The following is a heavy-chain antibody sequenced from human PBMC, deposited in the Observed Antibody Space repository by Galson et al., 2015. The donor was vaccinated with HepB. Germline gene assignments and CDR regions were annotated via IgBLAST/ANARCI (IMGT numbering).Heavy chain of an antibody. Sequence: SLRLSCAASGFTFSDYYMSWIRQAPGKGLEWASYISSSSSYTNYADSVKGRFTISRDSAKNSLYLQMNSLRAEDTAVYYCAREIVVVPAATGVAFDIWGQGTMVTVSS. CDR2: ISSSSSYT. J-gene: IGHJ3*02. CDR3: AREIVVVPAATGVAFDI. CDR1: GFTFSDYY. D-gene: IGHD2-2*01. V-gene: IGHV3-11*06.